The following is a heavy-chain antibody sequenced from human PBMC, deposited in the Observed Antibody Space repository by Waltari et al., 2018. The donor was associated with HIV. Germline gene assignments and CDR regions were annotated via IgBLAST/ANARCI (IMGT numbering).Heavy chain of an antibody. CDR2: IRSRGNRYAT. Sequence: EVQLVASGGGLVQPGGSLRVSCEPSGFIFSASAIHWVRQASGKGLEWFGRIRSRGNRYATAYGASVKGRFIVSRDDSKNTAYLQMNNLKTEDTAVYYCTRALAYWGQGTLVTVSP. V-gene: IGHV3-73*02. J-gene: IGHJ4*02. CDR1: GFIFSASA. CDR3: TRALAY. D-gene: IGHD3-16*01.